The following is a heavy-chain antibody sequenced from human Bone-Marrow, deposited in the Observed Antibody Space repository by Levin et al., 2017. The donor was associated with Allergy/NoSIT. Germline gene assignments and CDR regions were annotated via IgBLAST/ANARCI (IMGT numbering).Heavy chain of an antibody. D-gene: IGHD3-16*01. Sequence: PSETLSLTCTVSGASIKNYYWSWIRQSPGKGLEWIGYIYYSGSTNYNPSLNSRVTMSVDWSKNQFSLKLSSMTAADTAVYYCARGAYDDVWGSFHPFDYWGQGTLVTVSS. CDR3: ARGAYDDVWGSFHPFDY. CDR1: GASIKNYY. CDR2: IYYSGST. V-gene: IGHV4-59*12. J-gene: IGHJ4*02.